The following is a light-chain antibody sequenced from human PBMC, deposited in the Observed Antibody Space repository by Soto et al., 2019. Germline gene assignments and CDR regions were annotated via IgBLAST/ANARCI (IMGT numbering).Light chain of an antibody. CDR1: QSVSSSY. CDR2: GAS. Sequence: EIVLKQSPATLSLSPCERATLSFSASQSVSSSYLARYQQEPGQAPRLLIYGASSRATGIPDRFSGSGSGTDFTLTISRLEPEDFAVYYCQQYGSSPLTFGGGTKVDIK. V-gene: IGKV3-20*01. CDR3: QQYGSSPLT. J-gene: IGKJ4*01.